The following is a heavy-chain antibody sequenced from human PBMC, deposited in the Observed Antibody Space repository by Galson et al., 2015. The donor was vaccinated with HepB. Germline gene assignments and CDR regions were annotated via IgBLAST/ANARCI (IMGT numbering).Heavy chain of an antibody. J-gene: IGHJ4*02. CDR3: ARDIRDGYGDY. CDR1: GGTFSRYA. D-gene: IGHD5-24*01. CDR2: IIPIFGTA. Sequence: SVKVSCKASGGTFSRYAISWVRQAPGQGLEWMGGIIPIFGTANYAQKFQGRVTMTRDTSISTAYMELSRLRSDDTAVYYCARDIRDGYGDYWGQGTLVTVSS. V-gene: IGHV1-69*05.